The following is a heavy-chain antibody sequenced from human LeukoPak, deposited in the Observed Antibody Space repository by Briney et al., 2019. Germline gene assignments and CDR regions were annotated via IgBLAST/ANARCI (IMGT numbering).Heavy chain of an antibody. D-gene: IGHD1-26*01. CDR1: GYTFTSYG. CDR3: ARAPRLVEANALDY. J-gene: IGHJ4*02. V-gene: IGHV1-18*01. Sequence: GASVKVSCKASGYTFTSYGISWVRQAPGQGLEWMGWISAYNGNTNYAQKLQGRVTMTTDTSTSTAYMELRSLRSDDTAVYYCARAPRLVEANALDYWGQGTLVTVSS. CDR2: ISAYNGNT.